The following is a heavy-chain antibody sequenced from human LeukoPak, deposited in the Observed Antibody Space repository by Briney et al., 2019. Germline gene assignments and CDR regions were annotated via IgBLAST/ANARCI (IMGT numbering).Heavy chain of an antibody. Sequence: SETLSLTGTVSGGSISSYYWSWIRQPAGKGLEWIGRIYTSGSTNYNPSLKSRVTMSVDTSKNQFSLKLSSVTAADTAVYYCARDHYYDSSGYRAYSNWFDPWGQGTLVTVSS. V-gene: IGHV4-4*07. D-gene: IGHD3-22*01. J-gene: IGHJ5*02. CDR1: GGSISSYY. CDR2: IYTSGST. CDR3: ARDHYYDSSGYRAYSNWFDP.